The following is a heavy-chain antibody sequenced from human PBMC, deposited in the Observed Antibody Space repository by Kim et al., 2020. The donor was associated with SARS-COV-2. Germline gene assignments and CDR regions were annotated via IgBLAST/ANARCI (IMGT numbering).Heavy chain of an antibody. Sequence: GGSLRLSCAASGFTFSSYWMSWVRQAPGKGLEWVANIKQDGSEKYYVDSVKGRFTISRDNAKNSLYLQMNSLRAEDTAVYYCARDRPAAGTYYYYYYGMDVWGQGTTVTVSS. D-gene: IGHD6-13*01. V-gene: IGHV3-7*01. J-gene: IGHJ6*02. CDR2: IKQDGSEK. CDR3: ARDRPAAGTYYYYYYGMDV. CDR1: GFTFSSYW.